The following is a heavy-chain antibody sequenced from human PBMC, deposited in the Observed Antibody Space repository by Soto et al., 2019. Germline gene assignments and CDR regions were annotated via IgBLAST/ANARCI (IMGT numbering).Heavy chain of an antibody. CDR2: IYPGASNT. D-gene: IGHD3-3*02. CDR1: GYTFTSYW. CDR3: ARRISNWYFDL. Sequence: GESLKISCKGSGYTFTSYWIGWVRQMPGKGLEWMGIIYPGASNTRYSPSFQGQVTISADKSISTAYLQWSSLKASDSAMYYCARRISNWYFDLWGRGTLVTVSS. J-gene: IGHJ2*01. V-gene: IGHV5-51*01.